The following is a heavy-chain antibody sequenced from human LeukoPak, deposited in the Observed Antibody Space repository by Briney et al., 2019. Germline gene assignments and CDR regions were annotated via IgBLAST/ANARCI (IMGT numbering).Heavy chain of an antibody. Sequence: PSETLSLTCTVSGGSISGYFWSWIRQSPGKGLEWIAYISYSGSTSYNPSLKSRVTISVDTSKDQFSLKLTSVTAADTAVYYCARHGAAMVTYPLDYWGQGTLVNLSS. V-gene: IGHV4-59*08. CDR1: GGSISGYF. J-gene: IGHJ4*02. CDR2: ISYSGST. CDR3: ARHGAAMVTYPLDY. D-gene: IGHD5-18*01.